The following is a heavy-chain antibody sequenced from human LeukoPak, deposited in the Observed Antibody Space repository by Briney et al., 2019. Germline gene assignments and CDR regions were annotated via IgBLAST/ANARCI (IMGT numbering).Heavy chain of an antibody. CDR3: AKDRRSYYYYYYYGMDV. Sequence: GRSLRLSCAASGFTFSSYGMHWVRQAPGKGLEWVAVISYDGSNKYYADSVKGRFTISRDNSKNTLYLQMNSLRAENTAVYYCAKDRRSYYYYYYYGMDVWGQGTTVTVSS. CDR1: GFTFSSYG. CDR2: ISYDGSNK. V-gene: IGHV3-30*18. D-gene: IGHD1-26*01. J-gene: IGHJ6*02.